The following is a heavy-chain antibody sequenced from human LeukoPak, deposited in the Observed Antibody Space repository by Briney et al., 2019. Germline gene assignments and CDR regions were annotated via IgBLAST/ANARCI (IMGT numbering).Heavy chain of an antibody. D-gene: IGHD2-2*01. J-gene: IGHJ4*02. V-gene: IGHV4-59*11. CDR2: ISHGGQT. CDR1: GGSMSSHY. Sequence: SETLSLTCTVSGGSMSSHYWSWVRQPPGKALEWIGYISHGGQTLSNPSLSSRVTISVDTSNNQFSLKLTSVTAADTSVYYCARDCSSTSCYDYWGQGTLVTVSS. CDR3: ARDCSSTSCYDY.